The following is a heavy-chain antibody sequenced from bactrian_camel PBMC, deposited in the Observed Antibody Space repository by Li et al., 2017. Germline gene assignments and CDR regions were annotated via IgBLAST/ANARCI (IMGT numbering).Heavy chain of an antibody. D-gene: IGHD4*01. J-gene: IGHJ4*01. Sequence: VQLVESGGGSVQAGESLRLSCAASGYTYNRNCMAWFRQAPGKEREGVAATDSDTVTTRYADSVKGRFTISKDNAKNVLNLQMDNLKPEDSAMYYCAAGHCAGGSCTCSRELYDYNTWGQQGTQVTVS. CDR1: GYTYNRNC. CDR2: TDSDTVTT. V-gene: IGHV3S42*01.